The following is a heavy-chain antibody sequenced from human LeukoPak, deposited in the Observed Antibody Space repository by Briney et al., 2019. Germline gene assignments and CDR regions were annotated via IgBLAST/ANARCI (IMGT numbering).Heavy chain of an antibody. CDR2: ISYDGSDI. Sequence: GGSLRLSCVASGFTFSSYDMHWVRQAPGKGLEWVSFISYDGSDINYAGSVKGRFTVSRDESKNTLYLQMNSLRAEDTAVYYCARPGPDAFDIWGQGTMVTVSS. CDR3: ARPGPDAFDI. J-gene: IGHJ3*02. CDR1: GFTFSSYD. V-gene: IGHV3-30*14.